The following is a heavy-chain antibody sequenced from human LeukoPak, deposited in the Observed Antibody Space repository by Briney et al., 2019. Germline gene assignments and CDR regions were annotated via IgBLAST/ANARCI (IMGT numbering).Heavy chain of an antibody. J-gene: IGHJ5*02. Sequence: SETLSLTCAVSGDSINNYYWSWIRQPPGKGLEWIGYIYYSGSTNYNPSLKSRVTISVDTSKNQFSLKLSSVTAADTAVYYCARRAGTGIVWFDPWGQGTLVTVSS. CDR3: ARRAGTGIVWFDP. D-gene: IGHD2-15*01. CDR2: IYYSGST. V-gene: IGHV4-59*01. CDR1: GDSINNYY.